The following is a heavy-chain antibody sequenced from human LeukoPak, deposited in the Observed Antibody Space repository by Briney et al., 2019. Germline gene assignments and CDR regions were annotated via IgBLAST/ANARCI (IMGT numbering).Heavy chain of an antibody. V-gene: IGHV3-9*01. D-gene: IGHD3-3*01. CDR3: AKGHDFWSGYSHYYFDY. CDR1: GFTFDDYA. Sequence: PGGSLRLSCAASGFTFDDYAMHWVRQAPGKGLEWVSGISWNSGSIGYADSVKGRFTISRDNAKNSLYLQMNSLRAEDTALYYCAKGHDFWSGYSHYYFDYWGQGTLVTVSS. J-gene: IGHJ4*02. CDR2: ISWNSGSI.